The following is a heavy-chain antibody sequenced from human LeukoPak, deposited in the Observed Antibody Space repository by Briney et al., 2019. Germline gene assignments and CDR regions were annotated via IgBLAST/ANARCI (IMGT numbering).Heavy chain of an antibody. V-gene: IGHV3-30*18. J-gene: IGHJ6*02. CDR1: GFTFSSYW. Sequence: PGGSLRLSCAASGFTFSSYWMSWVRQAPGKGLEWVAVIPYDGSNKYYADSVKGRFTISRDNSKNTLYLQMNTLRAEDTAVYYCAKEVGYGMDVWGQGTTVTVSS. CDR3: AKEVGYGMDV. D-gene: IGHD1-26*01. CDR2: IPYDGSNK.